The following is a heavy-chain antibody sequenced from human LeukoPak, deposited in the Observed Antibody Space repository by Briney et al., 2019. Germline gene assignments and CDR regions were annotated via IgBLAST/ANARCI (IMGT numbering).Heavy chain of an antibody. V-gene: IGHV4-34*01. CDR2: INHSGST. CDR3: ARGLWFGRIRFDY. Sequence: SETLSLTCAVYGGSFSGYYWSWIRQPPGKGLEWIGEINHSGSTNYNPSLKSRVTMSVDTSKNQFSLKLSSVTAADTAVYYCARGLWFGRIRFDYWGQGTLVTVSS. J-gene: IGHJ4*02. D-gene: IGHD3-10*01. CDR1: GGSFSGYY.